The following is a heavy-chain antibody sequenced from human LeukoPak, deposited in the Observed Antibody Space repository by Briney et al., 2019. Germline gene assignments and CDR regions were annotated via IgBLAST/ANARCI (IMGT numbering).Heavy chain of an antibody. V-gene: IGHV4-4*07. CDR3: ARDRSSGYYGDWFDP. Sequence: SETLSLTCTVSGGSISSYYWSWIRQSAGKGLEWIGRIYTSGSTNYNPSLKSRVTMSVDTSKNQFSLKLSSVTDADTAVYYCARDRSSGYYGDWFDPWGQGTLVTVSS. CDR2: IYTSGST. CDR1: GGSISSYY. J-gene: IGHJ5*02. D-gene: IGHD3-22*01.